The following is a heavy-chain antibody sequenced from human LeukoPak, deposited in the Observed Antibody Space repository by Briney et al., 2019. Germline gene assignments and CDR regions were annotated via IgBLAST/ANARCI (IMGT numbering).Heavy chain of an antibody. V-gene: IGHV1-2*02. Sequence: EASVKVSCKASGYTFTSYDINWVRQAPGQGLEWMGWINPNSGGTNYAQKFQGRVTMTRDTSISTAYMELSRLRSDDTAVYYCAREISMVRGVFDYWGQGTLVTVSS. J-gene: IGHJ4*02. D-gene: IGHD3-10*01. CDR2: INPNSGGT. CDR1: GYTFTSYD. CDR3: AREISMVRGVFDY.